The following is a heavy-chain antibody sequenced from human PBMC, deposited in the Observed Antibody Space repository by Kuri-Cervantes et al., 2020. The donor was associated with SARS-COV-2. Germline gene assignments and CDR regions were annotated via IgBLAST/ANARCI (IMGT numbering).Heavy chain of an antibody. Sequence: GGSLRLSCAASGFTFSSYGMHWVRQAPGKGLEWVAVISYDGSNKYYADSVKGRFTISRDNSKNTLYLQMNSLRAEDTAVYYCAKDDPDSGSYLFDYWGQGTLVTVSS. CDR2: ISYDGSNK. CDR1: GFTFSSYG. CDR3: AKDDPDSGSYLFDY. V-gene: IGHV3-30*18. J-gene: IGHJ4*02. D-gene: IGHD1-26*01.